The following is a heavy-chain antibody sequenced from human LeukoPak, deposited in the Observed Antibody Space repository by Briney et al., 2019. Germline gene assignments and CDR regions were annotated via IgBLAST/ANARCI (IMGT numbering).Heavy chain of an antibody. D-gene: IGHD2-2*03. CDR3: AKDYLGFDFDY. Sequence: GGSLRLSCAASGFTFSSFWMTWVRQAPGKGLEWVANIKPDGTENYYVDSVKGRFTISRDNSKNTLYLQMNSLRAEDTAIYYCAKDYLGFDFDYWGQGTLVTVSS. J-gene: IGHJ4*02. CDR1: GFTFSSFW. CDR2: IKPDGTEN. V-gene: IGHV3-7*03.